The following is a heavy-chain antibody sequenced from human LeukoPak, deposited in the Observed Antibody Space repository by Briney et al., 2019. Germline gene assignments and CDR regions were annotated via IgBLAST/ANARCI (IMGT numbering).Heavy chain of an antibody. CDR1: GFTFSSYW. D-gene: IGHD5-12*01. CDR3: VREDTENSGYIDY. CDR2: IKQDGSEK. J-gene: IGHJ4*02. Sequence: PGGSLRLSCAASGFTFSSYWMSWVRQAPGKGLEWVANIKQDGSEKYYVDSVKVRFTISRDNAKNSLYLQMNSLRAEDTAVYYCVREDTENSGYIDYWGQGTLVTVSS. V-gene: IGHV3-7*03.